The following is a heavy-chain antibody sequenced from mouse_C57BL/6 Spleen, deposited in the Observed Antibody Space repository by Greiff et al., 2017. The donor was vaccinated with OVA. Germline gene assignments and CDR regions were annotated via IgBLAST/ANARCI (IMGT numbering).Heavy chain of an antibody. CDR1: GFSLTSYG. V-gene: IGHV2-2*01. D-gene: IGHD6-2*01. CDR2: IWSGGST. Sequence: VQLQESGPGLVQPSQSLSITCTVSGFSLTSYGVHWVRQSPGKGLEWLGVIWSGGSTDYNAAFISRLSISKDNSKSQVFFKMNSLQADDTAIYYCARRGPLWGEDAMDYWGQGTSVTVSS. CDR3: ARRGPLWGEDAMDY. J-gene: IGHJ4*01.